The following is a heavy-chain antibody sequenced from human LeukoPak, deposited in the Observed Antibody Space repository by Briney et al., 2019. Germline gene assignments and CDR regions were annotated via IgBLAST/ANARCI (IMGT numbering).Heavy chain of an antibody. CDR3: ARVQTIFGVAYGMDV. Sequence: GASVKVSCKASGGTFSSYAISWVRQAPGQGLEWMGGIIPIFGTANYAQKFQGRVTITADESTSTAYMELSSLRSEDTAVYYCARVQTIFGVAYGMDVWGQGTTVTVSS. CDR2: IIPIFGTA. D-gene: IGHD3-3*01. CDR1: GGTFSSYA. J-gene: IGHJ6*02. V-gene: IGHV1-69*13.